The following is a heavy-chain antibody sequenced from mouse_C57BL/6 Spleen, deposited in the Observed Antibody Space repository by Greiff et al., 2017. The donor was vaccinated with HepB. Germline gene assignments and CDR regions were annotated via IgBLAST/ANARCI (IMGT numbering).Heavy chain of an antibody. CDR2: INPNYGTT. D-gene: IGHD2-4*01. J-gene: IGHJ3*01. V-gene: IGHV1-39*01. Sequence: VQLQQSGPELVKPGASVKISCKASGYSFTDYNMNWVKQSNGKSLEWIGVINPNYGTTSYNQKFKGKATLTVDQASSTAYMQLNSLTSEDSAVYYCAREVSYDYDAWFAYWGQGTLVTVSA. CDR1: GYSFTDYN. CDR3: AREVSYDYDAWFAY.